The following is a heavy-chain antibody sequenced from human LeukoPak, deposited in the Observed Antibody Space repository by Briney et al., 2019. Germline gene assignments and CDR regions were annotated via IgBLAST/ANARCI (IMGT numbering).Heavy chain of an antibody. CDR1: GFTFSRHG. Sequence: PGGSLRLSCAPSGFTFSRHGMHWVRQAPGKGLEWVAIISNDGSRKYYAHSVEGRFTISRDNSKNTPYLQMDSLRAEDTAVYYCARDRAWSYFDYWGQGTLVTVSS. CDR3: ARDRAWSYFDY. J-gene: IGHJ4*02. CDR2: ISNDGSRK. V-gene: IGHV3-30*03. D-gene: IGHD3-3*01.